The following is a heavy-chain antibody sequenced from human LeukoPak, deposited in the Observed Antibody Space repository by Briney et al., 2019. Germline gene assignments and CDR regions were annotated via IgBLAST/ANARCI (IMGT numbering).Heavy chain of an antibody. CDR2: ISWNSGSI. D-gene: IGHD6-13*01. CDR1: GFTFDDYA. CDR3: AKGFSTPGMAAAGTDY. J-gene: IGHJ4*02. V-gene: IGHV3-9*01. Sequence: GRSLRLSCAASGFTFDDYAMHWVRQAPGKGLEWVSGISWNSGSIGYADSVKGRFTISRDNAKNSLYLQMNSLRAEDTALYYCAKGFSTPGMAAAGTDYWGQGTLVTVSS.